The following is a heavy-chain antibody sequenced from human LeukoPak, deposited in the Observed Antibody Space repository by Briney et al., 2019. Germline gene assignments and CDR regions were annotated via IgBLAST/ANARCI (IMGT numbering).Heavy chain of an antibody. CDR2: ISDSGGST. CDR1: GFSFSTYA. D-gene: IGHD3-22*01. V-gene: IGHV3-23*01. Sequence: QPGGSLRLSCSTSGFSFSTYAMSWVRQAPGKGLEWVSAISDSGGSTYYADSVKGRFTISRDNSKNTLFLRMNSLRAEDTAVYFCAKQSLYDSSGHFHYWGQGTLVTVSS. CDR3: AKQSLYDSSGHFHY. J-gene: IGHJ4*02.